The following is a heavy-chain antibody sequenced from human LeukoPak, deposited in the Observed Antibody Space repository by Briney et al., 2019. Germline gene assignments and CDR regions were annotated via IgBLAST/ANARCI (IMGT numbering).Heavy chain of an antibody. V-gene: IGHV4-30-4*01. D-gene: IGHD4-23*01. CDR1: GGSISSGDYY. CDR3: ARVRLRWPDQDAFDI. Sequence: SETLSLTCTVSGGSISSGDYYWSWIRQPPGKGLEWIGYIYYSGSTYYNPSLKSRVTISVDTSKNQFSLKLSSVTAADTAVYYCARVRLRWPDQDAFDIWGQGTMVTVSS. CDR2: IYYSGST. J-gene: IGHJ3*02.